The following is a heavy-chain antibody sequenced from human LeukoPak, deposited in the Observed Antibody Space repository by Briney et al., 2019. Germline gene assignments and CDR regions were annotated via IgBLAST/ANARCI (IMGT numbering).Heavy chain of an antibody. CDR1: GFTFSEYS. CDR3: AKGGYTTWFDP. CDR2: IRGSGRDT. J-gene: IGHJ5*02. Sequence: GGSLRLSCAASGFTFSEYSMSWVRQAPGKGLEWVSNIRGSGRDTYYTDSVKGRFTISRDNSKNTLYLEMNSLRAEDTAVYYCAKGGYTTWFDPLGQGPLVTVSS. D-gene: IGHD2-15*01. V-gene: IGHV3-23*01.